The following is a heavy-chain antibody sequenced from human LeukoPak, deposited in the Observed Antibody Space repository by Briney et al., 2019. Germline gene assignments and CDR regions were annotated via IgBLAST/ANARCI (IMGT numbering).Heavy chain of an antibody. J-gene: IGHJ3*02. CDR2: IKSKDQGATT. V-gene: IGHV3-15*01. CDR1: GFSFSNAW. D-gene: IGHD1-26*01. Sequence: GGSLRLSCAASGFSFSNAWMTWVCQAPGKGLEWVGRIKSKDQGATTDFAAPVKGRFILSRDDSLNTVYLQMNSLKSEDTAVYYCTTWGEKYSAHWDDAFDIWGPGTMVTVSS. CDR3: TTWGEKYSAHWDDAFDI.